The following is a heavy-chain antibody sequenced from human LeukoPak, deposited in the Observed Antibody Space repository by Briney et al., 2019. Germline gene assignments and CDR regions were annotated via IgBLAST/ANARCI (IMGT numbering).Heavy chain of an antibody. Sequence: ASVKVSCKASGYTFTSYDINWVRQATGQGLEWMGWMNPNSGNTGYAQKFQGRVTMTRNTSISTAYMELSSQRSEDTAVYYCARGLYTMIRGVIIYWGQGTLVTVSS. CDR1: GYTFTSYD. J-gene: IGHJ4*02. V-gene: IGHV1-8*01. D-gene: IGHD3-10*01. CDR2: MNPNSGNT. CDR3: ARGLYTMIRGVIIY.